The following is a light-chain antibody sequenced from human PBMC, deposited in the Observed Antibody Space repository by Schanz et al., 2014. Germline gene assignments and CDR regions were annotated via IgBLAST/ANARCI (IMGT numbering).Light chain of an antibody. CDR1: SSDVGGYNF. CDR3: SSYTISSSYV. CDR2: EVS. J-gene: IGLJ1*01. Sequence: QSALTQPPSASGSPGQSVTISCTGTSSDVGGYNFVSWYQQHPGKAPKLMIYEVSKRPSGVSNRFSASKSGNTASLTISGLQAEDEADYYCSSYTISSSYVFGTGTKLTVL. V-gene: IGLV2-14*01.